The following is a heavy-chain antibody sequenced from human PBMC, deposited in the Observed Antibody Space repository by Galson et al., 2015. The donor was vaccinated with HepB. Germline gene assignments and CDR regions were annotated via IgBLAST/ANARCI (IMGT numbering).Heavy chain of an antibody. V-gene: IGHV3-33*01. CDR2: IWYDGSNK. CDR1: GFTFSSYG. D-gene: IGHD4-17*01. Sequence: SLRLSCAASGFTFSSYGMHWVRQAPGKGLEWVAVIWYDGSNKYYADSVKGRFTISRDNSKNTLYLQMNSLRAEDTAVYYCIRGVTTVTNLWGDQYANLYYFDYWGQGTLVTVSS. J-gene: IGHJ4*02. CDR3: IRGVTTVTNLWGDQYANLYYFDY.